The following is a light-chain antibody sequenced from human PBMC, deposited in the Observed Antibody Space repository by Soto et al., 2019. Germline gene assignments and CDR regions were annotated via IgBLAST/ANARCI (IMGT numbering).Light chain of an antibody. CDR3: ISYAGSNKPA. Sequence: QSVLTQPPSASGSPGQSVAISCSGTSSDVGGYNYVSWYQQHPGKAPKLMIADVNKQPSGVTDRFSGSKSGNTAYLTVSGLQAEDEADYYCISYAGSNKPAFGGGTKLTVL. CDR2: DVN. CDR1: SSDVGGYNY. J-gene: IGLJ2*01. V-gene: IGLV2-8*01.